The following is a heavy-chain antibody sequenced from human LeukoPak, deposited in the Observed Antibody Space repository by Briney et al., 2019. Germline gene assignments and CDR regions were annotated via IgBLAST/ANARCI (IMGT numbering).Heavy chain of an antibody. CDR3: ASRYCSSSSCWYY. V-gene: IGHV3-74*01. J-gene: IGHJ4*02. CDR1: DFIVSDNY. D-gene: IGHD2-2*01. CDR2: INSDGSST. Sequence: GGSLSLACAVSDFIVSDNYMNWVRQAPGKGLVWVSRINSDGSSTSYTDSVKGRFTISRDNAKNTLYLQMNSLRAEDTAVYYCASRYCSSSSCWYYWGQGTLVTVSS.